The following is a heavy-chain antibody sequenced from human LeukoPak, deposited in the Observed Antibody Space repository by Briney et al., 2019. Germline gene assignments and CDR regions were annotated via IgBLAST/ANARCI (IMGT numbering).Heavy chain of an antibody. Sequence: ASVKVSCKASGYTFTANYMHWVRQAPGQGLEWMGGIIPIFGTANYAQKFQGGVTITADESTSTAYMELSSLRSEDTAVYYCAREPGPWLDYDILTGYPDVPFDYWGQGTLVTVSS. CDR2: IIPIFGTA. V-gene: IGHV1-69*13. CDR3: AREPGPWLDYDILTGYPDVPFDY. D-gene: IGHD3-9*01. J-gene: IGHJ4*02. CDR1: GYTFTANY.